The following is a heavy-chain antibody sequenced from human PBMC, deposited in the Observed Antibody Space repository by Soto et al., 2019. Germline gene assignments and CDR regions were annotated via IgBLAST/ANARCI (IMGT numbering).Heavy chain of an antibody. D-gene: IGHD2-2*01. CDR1: GITISNYF. CDR2: ISYDGSNK. Sequence: HVQLVESVGGVVQPGRSLRVSCAASGITISNYFMYWVRQAPGKGLEWVAAISYDGSNKHYSDSVKGRFTISRDNSKNTLYLQRNSLSAQDTAVYYCVAGDQYYAMGGWGEGTTVAVSS. CDR3: VAGDQYYAMGG. V-gene: IGHV3-30-3*01. J-gene: IGHJ6*04.